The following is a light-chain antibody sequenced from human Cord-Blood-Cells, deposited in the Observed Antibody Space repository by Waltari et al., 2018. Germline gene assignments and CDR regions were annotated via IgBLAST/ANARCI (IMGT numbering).Light chain of an antibody. CDR3: QQSYSTPT. CDR2: AAS. V-gene: IGKV1-39*01. J-gene: IGKJ1*01. Sequence: DIQMTQSPSSLSASVGDRVTMTCRASQSISSYLNWYQQKPGKAPKLLLYAASSLQSGVPSRFSGSGSETDFTLTIISLQPEEFATYYCQQSYSTPTFGQGTKVEIK. CDR1: QSISSY.